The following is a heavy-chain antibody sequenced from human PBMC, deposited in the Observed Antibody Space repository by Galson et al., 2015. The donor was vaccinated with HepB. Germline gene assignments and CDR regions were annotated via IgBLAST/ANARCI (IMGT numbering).Heavy chain of an antibody. CDR3: ARGAVVVAVGATENNWFDP. D-gene: IGHD2-15*01. CDR2: TSVYNHYI. V-gene: IGHV1-18*01. J-gene: IGHJ5*02. CDR1: GYTFSSYS. Sequence: SVKVSCKASGYTFSSYSITWVRQAPGQGLEWMGWTSVYNHYINYAQNFQGRVTMTTDTSTNTAYMELRSLRSDDTAIYYCARGAVVVAVGATENNWFDPWGRGTLVTVSS.